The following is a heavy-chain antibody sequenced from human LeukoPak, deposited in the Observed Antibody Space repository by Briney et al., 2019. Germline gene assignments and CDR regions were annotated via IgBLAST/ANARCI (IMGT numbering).Heavy chain of an antibody. CDR1: GYTFSSYW. V-gene: IGHV3-74*01. Sequence: GGSLRLSCAASGYTFSSYWMHWVRQAPGEGLVWVSRITSDGSSTSHADSVKGRFTISRDNAKNTLYLQMNSLRAEDTAVYYCARDYAVGESFDIWGQGTLVTVSS. CDR2: ITSDGSST. D-gene: IGHD3-16*01. CDR3: ARDYAVGESFDI. J-gene: IGHJ3*02.